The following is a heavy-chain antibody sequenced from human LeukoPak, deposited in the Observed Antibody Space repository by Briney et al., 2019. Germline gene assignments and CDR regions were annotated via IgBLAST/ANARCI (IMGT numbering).Heavy chain of an antibody. J-gene: IGHJ6*03. V-gene: IGHV1-18*01. D-gene: IGHD3-22*01. Sequence: ASVKVSCKASGFTFTSYGITWVRQAPGQGLEWMGWIITYNGNTHYAQKLQGRVTLTTDTSTNTAYMELRGLRSDDTAVYYCAREFLIIVQHYYMDVWGKGTTVTVSS. CDR3: AREFLIIVQHYYMDV. CDR1: GFTFTSYG. CDR2: IITYNGNT.